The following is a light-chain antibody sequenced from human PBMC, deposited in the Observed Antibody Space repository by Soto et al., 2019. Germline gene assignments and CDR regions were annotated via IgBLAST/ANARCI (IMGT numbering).Light chain of an antibody. CDR1: QTINYW. CDR3: QQYNSYSWT. J-gene: IGKJ1*01. CDR2: RAS. Sequence: DIQMTQSPSTQSASVGDRVTITCRASQTINYWLAWYQQKPGKAPKLLIYRASSLESGVPSRFSGSGSGTEFTLTISSLQPDHFATYYCQQYNSYSWTFGQGTKVEIK. V-gene: IGKV1-5*03.